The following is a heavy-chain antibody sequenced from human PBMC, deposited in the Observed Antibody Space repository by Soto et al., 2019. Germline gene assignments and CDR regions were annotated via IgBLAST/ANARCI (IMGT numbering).Heavy chain of an antibody. J-gene: IGHJ5*02. CDR3: ARDRENYYDSSGINWFDP. CDR1: GGSISSGGYY. CDR2: IYYSGST. Sequence: SETLSLTCTVSGGSISSGGYYWSWIRQHPGKGLEWIGYIYYSGSTYYNPSLKSRVTISVDTSKNQFSLKLSSVTAADTAVYYCARDRENYYDSSGINWFDPWGQGTLVTVSS. D-gene: IGHD3-22*01. V-gene: IGHV4-31*03.